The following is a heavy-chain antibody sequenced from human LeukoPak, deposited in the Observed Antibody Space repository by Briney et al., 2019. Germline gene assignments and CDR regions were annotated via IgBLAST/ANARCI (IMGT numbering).Heavy chain of an antibody. CDR2: IYPGDSDT. CDR3: ARHSSGWYGSYYYYMDV. Sequence: GESLKISCKGSGYILTSYWIGWVRQMPGKGLEWMGIIYPGDSDTRYSPSFQGQVTISADKSISTAYLQWSSLKASDTAMYYCARHSSGWYGSYYYYMDVWGKGTTVTVS. J-gene: IGHJ6*03. V-gene: IGHV5-51*01. CDR1: GYILTSYW. D-gene: IGHD6-19*01.